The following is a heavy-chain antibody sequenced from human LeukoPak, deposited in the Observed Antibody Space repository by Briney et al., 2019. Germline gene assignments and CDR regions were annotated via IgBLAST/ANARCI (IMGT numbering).Heavy chain of an antibody. CDR3: ARDPSNSGYDYLYYFDY. D-gene: IGHD5-12*01. V-gene: IGHV1-2*02. CDR1: GYTITGYY. CDR2: INPDNGGT. Sequence: ASVKVSCKASGYTITGYYMHWVRQAPGQGLEWMGWINPDNGGTNYAQKFQGGVTMTRDMSISTAYMELSRLRSDDTAVYYCARDPSNSGYDYLYYFDYWGQGTLVTVSS. J-gene: IGHJ4*02.